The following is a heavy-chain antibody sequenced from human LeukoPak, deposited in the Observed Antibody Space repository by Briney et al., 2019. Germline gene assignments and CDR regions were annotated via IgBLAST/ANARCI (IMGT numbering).Heavy chain of an antibody. V-gene: IGHV4-39*06. CDR2: IYYSGGT. D-gene: IGHD3-10*01. CDR3: ASGDSGSFYIGY. Sequence: SETLSLTCTVSGGSISNNYVYWAWIRRPPGKGLEWIGTIYYSGGTYYNPSLNSRVTVSIDTSKNQFPLKLSSVTAADTAVYYCASGDSGSFYIGYWGQGTLVTVSS. CDR1: GGSISNNYVY. J-gene: IGHJ4*02.